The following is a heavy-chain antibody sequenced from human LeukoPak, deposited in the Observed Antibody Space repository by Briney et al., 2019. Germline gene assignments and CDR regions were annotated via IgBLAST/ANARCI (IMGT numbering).Heavy chain of an antibody. CDR1: GGSFSDYY. V-gene: IGHV4-34*01. D-gene: IGHD3-22*01. CDR3: ARGLRRRSMIVVPRRALWFDP. J-gene: IGHJ5*02. CDR2: VNHSGST. Sequence: SETLSLTCAVYGGSFSDYYWSWIRQPPGKGLEWIGEVNHSGSTNYNPSLKSRVTISVDTSKNQFSLKLSSVTAADTAVYFCARGLRRRSMIVVPRRALWFDPWGQGTLVTVSS.